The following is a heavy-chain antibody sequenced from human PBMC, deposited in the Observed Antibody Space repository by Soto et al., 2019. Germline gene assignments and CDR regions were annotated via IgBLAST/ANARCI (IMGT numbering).Heavy chain of an antibody. CDR2: ISYDGRNK. Sequence: QVQLVESGGGVVQPGTSLRLSCAASGSTFSSYGMHWVRQAPGKGLEWVAVISYDGRNKRYVDSVKGRFTISRDNSKNTLDPQMNSLRAVDTAMYYCAKDTYYHDSSGYYTFDNWGQGTLVTVSS. CDR3: AKDTYYHDSSGYYTFDN. D-gene: IGHD3-22*01. V-gene: IGHV3-30*18. CDR1: GSTFSSYG. J-gene: IGHJ4*02.